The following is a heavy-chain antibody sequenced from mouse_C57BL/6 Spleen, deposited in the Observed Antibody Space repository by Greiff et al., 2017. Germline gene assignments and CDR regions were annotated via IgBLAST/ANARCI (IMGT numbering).Heavy chain of an antibody. CDR1: GYTFTGYW. CDR3: ARGKALGYGSSRYFDV. Sequence: QVQLQQSGAELMKPGASVQLSCKATGYTFTGYWIEWVKQRPGHGLAWIGELLPGSGSTNDNEQFKGKAPFTADTSSNTAYMQRSSLTTEDSAIYYWARGKALGYGSSRYFDVWGTGTTGTGAS. J-gene: IGHJ1*03. D-gene: IGHD1-1*01. CDR2: LLPGSGST. V-gene: IGHV1-9*01.